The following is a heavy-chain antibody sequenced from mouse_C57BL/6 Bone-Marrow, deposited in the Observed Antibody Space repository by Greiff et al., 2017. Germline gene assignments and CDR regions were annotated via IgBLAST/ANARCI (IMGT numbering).Heavy chain of an antibody. Sequence: EVMLVESGGDLVKPGGSLKLSCAASGFTFSSYGMSWVRQTPDKRLEWVATISSGGSYTYYPDSVKGRFTISRDNAKNTLYLQMSSLKSDDTAMYYCARRGSNPYWYFDVWGTRTTVTVSS. D-gene: IGHD1-1*01. CDR2: ISSGGSYT. CDR1: GFTFSSYG. J-gene: IGHJ1*03. CDR3: ARRGSNPYWYFDV. V-gene: IGHV5-6*02.